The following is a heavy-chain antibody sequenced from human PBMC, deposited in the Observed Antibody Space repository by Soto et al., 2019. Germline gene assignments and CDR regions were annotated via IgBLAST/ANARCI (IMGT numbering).Heavy chain of an antibody. Sequence: ASVKVSCKASGGTFSSYTISWVRQAPGQGLEWTGRIIPILGIANYAQKFQGRVTITADKSTSTAYMELSSLRSEDTAVYYCARDRPPLRYFDWSYFDYWGQGTLVTVSS. CDR1: GGTFSSYT. J-gene: IGHJ4*02. D-gene: IGHD3-9*01. CDR3: ARDRPPLRYFDWSYFDY. V-gene: IGHV1-69*04. CDR2: IIPILGIA.